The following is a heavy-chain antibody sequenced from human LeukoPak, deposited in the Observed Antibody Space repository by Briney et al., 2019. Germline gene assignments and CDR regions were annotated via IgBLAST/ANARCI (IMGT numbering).Heavy chain of an antibody. D-gene: IGHD2-8*01. Sequence: GGSLRLSCAGSGFTFGRYWMSWVRQAPGKGLEWVASINQGGSRLHYLDSVTGRFIISRDDAQNSLFLQMTRLRVDDTSVYYCARLKDDVTKLDYWGQGTLVSVSS. CDR3: ARLKDDVTKLDY. V-gene: IGHV3-7*01. J-gene: IGHJ4*02. CDR2: INQGGSRL. CDR1: GFTFGRYW.